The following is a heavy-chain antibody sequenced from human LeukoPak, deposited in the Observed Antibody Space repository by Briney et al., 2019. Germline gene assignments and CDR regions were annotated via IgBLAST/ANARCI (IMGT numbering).Heavy chain of an antibody. CDR2: IYHSGST. CDR3: ARVYAGSGWTYYFDY. Sequence: SETLSLTCAVSGGSISSGGYSWSWIRQPPGKGLEWIGYIYHSGSTYYNPSLKSRVTISVDRSKNQFSLKLSSVTAADTAVYYCARVYAGSGWTYYFDYWGQGTLVTVSS. V-gene: IGHV4-30-2*01. CDR1: GGSISSGGYS. D-gene: IGHD6-19*01. J-gene: IGHJ4*02.